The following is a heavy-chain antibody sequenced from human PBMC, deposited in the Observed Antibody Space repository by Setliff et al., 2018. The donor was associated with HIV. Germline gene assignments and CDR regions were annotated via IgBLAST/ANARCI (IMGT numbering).Heavy chain of an antibody. V-gene: IGHV4-34*01. CDR1: GASFSGYY. CDR2: INHSGDT. J-gene: IGHJ4*02. CDR3: ARLGAEDFSDYDWVDY. D-gene: IGHD5-12*01. Sequence: SETLSLTCAVYGASFSGYYWSWIRQPPGKGLEWIGEINHSGDTNYNPSLKSRVTISVDTSKNQFSLNLNSVTAADTAVYYCARLGAEDFSDYDWVDYWGQGTLVTVSS.